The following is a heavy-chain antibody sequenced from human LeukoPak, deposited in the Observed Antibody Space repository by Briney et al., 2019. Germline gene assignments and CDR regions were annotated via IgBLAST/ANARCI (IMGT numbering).Heavy chain of an antibody. CDR2: ISAYNGNT. D-gene: IGHD3-10*01. CDR3: AREGNYYGSGSLVRYYYYGMDV. J-gene: IGHJ6*02. CDR1: GGTFSSYA. V-gene: IGHV1-18*01. Sequence: ASVKVSCKASGGTFSSYAINWVRQAPGQGLEWMGWISAYNGNTNYAQKLQGRVTMTTDTSTSTAYMELRSLRSDDTAVYYCAREGNYYGSGSLVRYYYYGMDVWGQGTTVTVSS.